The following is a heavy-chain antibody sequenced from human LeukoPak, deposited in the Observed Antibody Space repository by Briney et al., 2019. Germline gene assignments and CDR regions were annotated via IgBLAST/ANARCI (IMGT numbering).Heavy chain of an antibody. Sequence: GGSLRLSCAASGFTFSSYWMSWVRQAPGKGLEWVSVIYSGGSTYYADSVKGRFTISRDNSKNTLYLQMNSLRAEDTAVYYCARDSFNYYDSSGYYSFWGQGTLVTVSS. CDR1: GFTFSSYW. D-gene: IGHD3-22*01. CDR3: ARDSFNYYDSSGYYSF. CDR2: IYSGGST. J-gene: IGHJ4*02. V-gene: IGHV3-53*01.